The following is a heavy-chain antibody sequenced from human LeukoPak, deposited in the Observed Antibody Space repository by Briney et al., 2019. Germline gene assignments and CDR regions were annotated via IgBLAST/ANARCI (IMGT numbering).Heavy chain of an antibody. J-gene: IGHJ6*02. D-gene: IGHD6-13*01. Sequence: PGGSLRLSCAASGFTFSSYAMSWVRQAPGKGLEWVSAISGSGGSTYYADSVKGRFTISRDNSKNTLYLQMNSLRAEDTAVYYCAKGLPRIAAAGTNYYYVMDVWGQGTTVTVSS. V-gene: IGHV3-23*01. CDR2: ISGSGGST. CDR3: AKGLPRIAAAGTNYYYVMDV. CDR1: GFTFSSYA.